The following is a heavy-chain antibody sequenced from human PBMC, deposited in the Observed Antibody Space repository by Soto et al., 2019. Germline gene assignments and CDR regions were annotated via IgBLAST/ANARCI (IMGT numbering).Heavy chain of an antibody. CDR1: GGSISSYY. CDR3: ARETASGSYMYYFDY. CDR2: IYSSGTT. D-gene: IGHD3-10*01. Sequence: SETLSLTCTVSGGSISSYYWSWVRQSAGKGLEWIGRIYSSGTTNYNPSLKSRVTMSVDTSKNQFSLHLSSVTAADTAVYYCARETASGSYMYYFDYWGQGTLVTVSS. V-gene: IGHV4-4*07. J-gene: IGHJ4*02.